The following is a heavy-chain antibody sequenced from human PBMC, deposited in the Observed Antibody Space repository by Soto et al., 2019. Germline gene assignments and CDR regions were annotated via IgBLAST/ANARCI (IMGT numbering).Heavy chain of an antibody. CDR3: ARESRYCSGGSCYSPFDY. Sequence: SETLSLTCTVSGGSISSYYWSWIRQPPGKGLEWIGYIYYSGSTNYNPSLKSRVTISVDTSKNQFSLKLSSVTAVDTAVYYCARESRYCSGGSCYSPFDYWGQGTLVTVSS. CDR1: GGSISSYY. CDR2: IYYSGST. D-gene: IGHD2-15*01. J-gene: IGHJ4*02. V-gene: IGHV4-59*01.